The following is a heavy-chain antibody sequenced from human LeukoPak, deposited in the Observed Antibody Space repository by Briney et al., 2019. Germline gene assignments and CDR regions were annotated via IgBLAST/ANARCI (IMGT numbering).Heavy chain of an antibody. CDR3: ARAPGYRSFLDY. CDR2: ISSSSSYI. Sequence: GGSLRLSCAASGFTFSSYSMNWVRQAPGKGLEWVSFISSSSSYIYYADSVKGRFTTSRDNAKNSLYLQMNSLRAEDTAVYYCARAPGYRSFLDYWGQGTLVTVSS. CDR1: GFTFSSYS. J-gene: IGHJ4*02. V-gene: IGHV3-21*01. D-gene: IGHD6-13*01.